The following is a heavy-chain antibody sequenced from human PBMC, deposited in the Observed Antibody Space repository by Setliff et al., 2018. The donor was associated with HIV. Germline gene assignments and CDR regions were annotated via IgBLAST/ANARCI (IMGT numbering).Heavy chain of an antibody. V-gene: IGHV4-61*02. CDR2: VYSSGST. J-gene: IGHJ6*03. CDR1: GDSISSGSYY. CDR3: ARGGGGLWFGEFASYYIDV. D-gene: IGHD3-10*01. Sequence: SETLSLTCTVSGDSISSGSYYWSWIRQPAGKGLEWIGRVYSSGSTNYNPSLMSRVTVSIDTSKNQFSLKLTSVTAADTAVYYCARGGGGLWFGEFASYYIDVWGKGTSVTVSS.